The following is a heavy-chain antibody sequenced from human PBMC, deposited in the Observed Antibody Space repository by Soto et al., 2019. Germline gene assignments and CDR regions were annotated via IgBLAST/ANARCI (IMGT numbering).Heavy chain of an antibody. J-gene: IGHJ6*04. CDR1: GFTFSSFW. D-gene: IGHD3-22*01. V-gene: IGHV3-7*01. Sequence: EVQLVESGGGLVQPGGSLRLSCAASGFTFSSFWMTWVRQAPGKGLEWVANIKRDGSEKQYGDSVKGRFTISRDNAKNSLYLQMNSLRVEDTAVYYCADSGSYSDVWGKGTTVIVSS. CDR2: IKRDGSEK. CDR3: ADSGSYSDV.